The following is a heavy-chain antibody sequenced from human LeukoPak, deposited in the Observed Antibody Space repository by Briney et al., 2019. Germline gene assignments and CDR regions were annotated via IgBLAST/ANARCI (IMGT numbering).Heavy chain of an antibody. CDR1: GFTFSSYE. J-gene: IGHJ4*02. V-gene: IGHV3-48*03. CDR3: ARAYRSSYYYGSPIDY. Sequence: GGSLRLSCAASGFTFSSYEMNWVRQAPGKGLEWVSYISGSGSTIYYADSVKGRFTISRDNAKNSLYLQMNSLRAEDTAVYYCARAYRSSYYYGSPIDYWGQGTLVTVSS. D-gene: IGHD3-10*01. CDR2: ISGSGSTI.